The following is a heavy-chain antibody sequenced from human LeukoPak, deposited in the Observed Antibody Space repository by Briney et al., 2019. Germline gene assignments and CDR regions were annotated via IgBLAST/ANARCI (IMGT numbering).Heavy chain of an antibody. V-gene: IGHV3-30-3*01. J-gene: IGHJ3*02. Sequence: QPGRSLRLSCAASGFTFSSYAMHWVRQAPGKGLEWVAVISYDGSNKYYADSVKGRFTISRDNSKNTLCLQMNSLRAEDTAVYYCARRGYDSSEDAFDIWGQGTMVTVSS. CDR1: GFTFSSYA. D-gene: IGHD3-22*01. CDR2: ISYDGSNK. CDR3: ARRGYDSSEDAFDI.